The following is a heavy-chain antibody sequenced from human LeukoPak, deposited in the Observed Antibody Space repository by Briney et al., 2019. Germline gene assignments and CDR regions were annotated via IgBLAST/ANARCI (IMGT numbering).Heavy chain of an antibody. CDR2: ISAYNGNT. D-gene: IGHD4-11*01. Sequence: ASVKVSCKASGYTFTSYGISWVRQAPGQGLEWMGWISAYNGNTNYAQKPQGRVTMTTDTSTSTAYMELRSLRSDDTAAYYCAREASTTLGYPDYFGYWGQGTLVTVSS. V-gene: IGHV1-18*04. CDR3: AREASTTLGYPDYFGY. J-gene: IGHJ4*02. CDR1: GYTFTSYG.